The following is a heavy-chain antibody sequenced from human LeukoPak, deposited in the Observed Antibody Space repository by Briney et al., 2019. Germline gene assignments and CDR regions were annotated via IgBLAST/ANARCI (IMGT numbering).Heavy chain of an antibody. V-gene: IGHV3-74*01. CDR3: ARPRCSGGSCYDY. Sequence: PGGSLRLSCAASGFTFSNYWMHWVRQAPGKGLEWVSRINSEGSSTSYADSVKGRFTISRDNAKNTLYLQMNSLRAEDTAVYYCARPRCSGGSCYDYWGQGTLVTVSS. CDR1: GFTFSNYW. D-gene: IGHD2-15*01. J-gene: IGHJ4*02. CDR2: INSEGSST.